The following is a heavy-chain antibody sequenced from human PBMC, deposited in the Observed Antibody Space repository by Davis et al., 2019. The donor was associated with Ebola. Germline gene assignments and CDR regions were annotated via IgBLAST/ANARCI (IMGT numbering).Heavy chain of an antibody. D-gene: IGHD1-26*01. CDR2: TSDSGAFT. CDR1: GFTFSTYA. J-gene: IGHJ3*02. Sequence: GGSLRLSCAASGFTFSTYAMTWVRQAPGKGLEWVSLTSDSGAFTYYAASVQGRFTISRDNSENTLYLQMNSLRAEDTAVYYCAKDRSRWDSRTDVFDMWGQGTMVTVSS. CDR3: AKDRSRWDSRTDVFDM. V-gene: IGHV3-23*01.